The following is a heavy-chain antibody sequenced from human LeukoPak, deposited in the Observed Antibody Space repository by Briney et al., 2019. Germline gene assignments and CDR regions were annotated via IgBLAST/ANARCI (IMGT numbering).Heavy chain of an antibody. CDR1: GGSISSYY. J-gene: IGHJ4*02. Sequence: SETLSLTCTVSGGSISSYYWNWIRRPPGKGLEWTGYIYYSGSTNYNPSLKSRVTISVDTSKNQFSLKLSSVTAADTAVYYCARGADSSGYYSIFYFDYWGQGTLVTVSS. CDR3: ARGADSSGYYSIFYFDY. D-gene: IGHD3-22*01. V-gene: IGHV4-59*01. CDR2: IYYSGST.